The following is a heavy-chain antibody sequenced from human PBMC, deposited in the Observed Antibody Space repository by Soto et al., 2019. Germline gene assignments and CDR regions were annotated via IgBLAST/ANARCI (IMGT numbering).Heavy chain of an antibody. Sequence: QVHLVESGGGLVKPGGSLRLSCIGSGFALSDNWMTWIRQAPGKGLEWVAHISASGDYSIHADSLKGRFTISRDNARNSLWLQMDSLTAQDTAVYFCARSTGWKEVGVYKSGLDVWGQGTTVIVSS. V-gene: IGHV3-11*05. J-gene: IGHJ6*02. D-gene: IGHD2-8*01. CDR1: GFALSDNW. CDR2: ISASGDYS. CDR3: ARSTGWKEVGVYKSGLDV.